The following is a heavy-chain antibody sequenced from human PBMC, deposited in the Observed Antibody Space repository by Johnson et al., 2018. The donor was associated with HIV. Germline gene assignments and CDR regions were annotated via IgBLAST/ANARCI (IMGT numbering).Heavy chain of an antibody. CDR3: AREGIVDAFDI. V-gene: IGHV3-30-3*01. CDR1: GFTFSNYA. D-gene: IGHD3-22*01. CDR2: ISYDGSNK. Sequence: QVQLVESGGGVVHPGRSLRLSCAASGFTFSNYAMHWVRQAPGKGLEWVAVISYDGSNKYYADSVKGRFTISRDNSKNTLYLQMNSLRAEDTAVYYCAREGIVDAFDIWGQGTMVTVSS. J-gene: IGHJ3*02.